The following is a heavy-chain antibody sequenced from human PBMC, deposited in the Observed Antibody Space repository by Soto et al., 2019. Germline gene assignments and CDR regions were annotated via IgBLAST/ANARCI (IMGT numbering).Heavy chain of an antibody. CDR1: GDSVTSGSHY. V-gene: IGHV4-61*01. CDR3: TRVXVEMATIGYYYSYGVDV. D-gene: IGHD5-12*01. Sequence: PSETLSRTCTVSGDSVTSGSHYWSWIRQPPGKGLEYIGYIFYSENTSYHPSLKSRVTISVDTFKNQFSLKLSSVTAADTALYYCTRVXVEMATIGYYYSYGVDVWGQGTTVTVSS. CDR2: IFYSENT. J-gene: IGHJ6*02.